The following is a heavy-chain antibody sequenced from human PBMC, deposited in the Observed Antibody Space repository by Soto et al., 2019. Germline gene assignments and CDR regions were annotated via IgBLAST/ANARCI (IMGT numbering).Heavy chain of an antibody. V-gene: IGHV1-18*01. CDR2: ISAYNGNT. D-gene: IGHD2-15*01. J-gene: IGHJ5*02. Sequence: ASVKVSCKASGYAFTTYGISWVRQAPGQGLEWMGWISAYNGNTNYAQKLQGRVTMTTDTSTSTAYMQLRSLRSDDTAVYYCTTLRLPPGGQGTLVTVSS. CDR1: GYAFTTYG. CDR3: TTLRLPP.